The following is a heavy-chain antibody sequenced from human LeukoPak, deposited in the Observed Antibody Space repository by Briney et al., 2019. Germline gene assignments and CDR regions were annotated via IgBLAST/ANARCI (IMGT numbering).Heavy chain of an antibody. Sequence: PSETLSLTCTVSCGSISSYYWSWIRQPPGKGLEWIGYIYYSGSTNYNPSLKSRVTISVDTSKNQFSLKLSSVTAADTAVYYCARGSYYDSSGFDAFDIWGQGTMVTVSS. CDR1: CGSISSYY. CDR3: ARGSYYDSSGFDAFDI. CDR2: IYYSGST. D-gene: IGHD3-22*01. V-gene: IGHV4-59*01. J-gene: IGHJ3*02.